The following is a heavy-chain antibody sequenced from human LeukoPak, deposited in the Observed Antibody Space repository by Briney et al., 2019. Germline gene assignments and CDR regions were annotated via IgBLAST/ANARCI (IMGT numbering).Heavy chain of an antibody. CDR2: INHSGST. D-gene: IGHD1-26*01. CDR1: GGSFSGYY. CDR3: AGGIVGARYGWFDP. J-gene: IGHJ5*02. Sequence: SETLSLTCAVYGGSFSGYYWSWIRQPPGKGLEWIGEINHSGSTNYNPSLKSRVTISVDTSKNQFSLKLSSVTAADTAVYYCAGGIVGARYGWFDPWGQGTLVTVSS. V-gene: IGHV4-34*01.